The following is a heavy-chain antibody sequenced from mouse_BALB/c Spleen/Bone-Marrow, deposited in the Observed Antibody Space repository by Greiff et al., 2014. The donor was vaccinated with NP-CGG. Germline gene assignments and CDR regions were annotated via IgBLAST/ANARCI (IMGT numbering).Heavy chain of an antibody. CDR1: GFNIKDTY. CDR2: IDPANGNT. J-gene: IGHJ4*01. Sequence: EVQLVESGAELVKPEASVKLSCTASGFNIKDTYMHWVKQRPEQGLEWIGRIDPANGNTKYDPKFQGKATITADTSSNTAYLQLSSLTSEDTAVYYCAICYGNYYAMDYWGQGTSVTVSS. V-gene: IGHV14-3*02. D-gene: IGHD2-1*01. CDR3: AICYGNYYAMDY.